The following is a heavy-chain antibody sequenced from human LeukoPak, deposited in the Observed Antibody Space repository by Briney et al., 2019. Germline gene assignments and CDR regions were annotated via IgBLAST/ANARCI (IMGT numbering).Heavy chain of an antibody. CDR3: AKDRAGAN. Sequence: GGSLKLSCVGSGFTLAKYAMTWVREAPGKGLEWVSVISGSGNVTYYAESVKGRFTISRDNSKRTLYLQMDSLRADDTAIYYCAKDRAGANWGQGTLVLVSS. CDR2: ISGSGNVT. CDR1: GFTLAKYA. V-gene: IGHV3-23*01. J-gene: IGHJ4*02.